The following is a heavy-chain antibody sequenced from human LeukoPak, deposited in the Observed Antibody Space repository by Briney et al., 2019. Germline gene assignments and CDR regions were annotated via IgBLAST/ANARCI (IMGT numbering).Heavy chain of an antibody. D-gene: IGHD2-15*01. CDR1: GVSISNHY. Sequence: SETLSLTCTVSGVSISNHYSSWIRQPPGKGLEWIGYIYYTGNTNYNLSLKSRVTISEDTSKNQVSLELSSVTAADTAVYYCARMGRGGGYCSGGSCYEVDYWGQGTLVTVSS. CDR3: ARMGRGGGYCSGGSCYEVDY. V-gene: IGHV4-59*08. CDR2: IYYTGNT. J-gene: IGHJ4*02.